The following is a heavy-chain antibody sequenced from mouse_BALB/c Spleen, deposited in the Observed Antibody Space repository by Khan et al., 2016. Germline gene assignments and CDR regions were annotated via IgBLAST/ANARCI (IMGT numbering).Heavy chain of an antibody. CDR2: IDPANGNT. CDR3: ARRGNYGAMDY. Sequence: VQLQQPGAELVKPGASVKLSCTASGFNIKDTYMHWVKQRPEQGLEWIGRIDPANGNTKYDPKFQGKATITADTSYNTAYLQLSSLTSEDTAVYYGARRGNYGAMDYWGQGTSVTVSS. V-gene: IGHV14-3*02. CDR1: GFNIKDTY. J-gene: IGHJ4*01. D-gene: IGHD2-1*01.